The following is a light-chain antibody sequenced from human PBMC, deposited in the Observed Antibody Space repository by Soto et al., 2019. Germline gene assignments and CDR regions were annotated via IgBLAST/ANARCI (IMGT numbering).Light chain of an antibody. CDR2: SND. J-gene: IGLJ1*01. CDR3: ASWDDSLNGHV. Sequence: VLTQPPSASGTPGQRVTVSCSGSSSNIASNTVNWYQQLPGTAPKLLIYSNDQRPSGVPDRFSASKSGTSASLAISGLQSEDEADYNCASWDDSLNGHVFGTGTKVTVL. V-gene: IGLV1-44*01. CDR1: SSNIASNT.